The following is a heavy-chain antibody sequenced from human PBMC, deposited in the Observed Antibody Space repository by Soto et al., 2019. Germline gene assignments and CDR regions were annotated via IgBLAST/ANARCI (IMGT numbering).Heavy chain of an antibody. V-gene: IGHV1-69*12. CDR3: ARDRTEVTPFYYYGMDV. Sequence: QVQLVQSGAEVKQPGSSVKVSCKASGGTFSSYAISWVRQAPGQGLEWMGGIIPLFGTANYAQKFQGRVTITADESTSTAYMELSSLRSEDTAVYYCARDRTEVTPFYYYGMDVWGQGTTVTVSS. CDR2: IIPLFGTA. J-gene: IGHJ6*02. CDR1: GGTFSSYA. D-gene: IGHD2-15*01.